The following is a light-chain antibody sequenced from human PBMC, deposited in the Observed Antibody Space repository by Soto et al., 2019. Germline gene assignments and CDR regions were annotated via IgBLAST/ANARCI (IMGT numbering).Light chain of an antibody. J-gene: IGLJ1*01. CDR1: SSNIGTGFH. Sequence: QSVLTQPPSVSGAPGQRVTISCTGSSSNIGTGFHVHWYQQLPGAAPKLLIYANTNRPSGVPARFSASKSGTSASLAITGLQAEDEADYYCQAQDSRLSALYVFGTGTTLTVL. CDR3: QAQDSRLSALYV. CDR2: ANT. V-gene: IGLV1-40*01.